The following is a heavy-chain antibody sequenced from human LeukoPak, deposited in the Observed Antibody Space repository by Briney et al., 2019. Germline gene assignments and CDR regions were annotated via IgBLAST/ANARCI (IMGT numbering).Heavy chain of an antibody. CDR3: ARSSGWSPFDY. CDR2: FYHGGST. Sequence: SETLSLTCTVSGYSISTGYYWDWIRQPPGKGLEWIGTFYHGGSTYYNPSLKSRVTISVDTSKNQFSLNLTSVTAADTAVYYCARSSGWSPFDYWGQGTLVTVSS. J-gene: IGHJ4*02. V-gene: IGHV4-38-2*02. D-gene: IGHD6-19*01. CDR1: GYSISTGYY.